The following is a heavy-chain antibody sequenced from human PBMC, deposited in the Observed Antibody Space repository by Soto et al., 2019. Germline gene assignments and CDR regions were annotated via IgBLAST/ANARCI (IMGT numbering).Heavy chain of an antibody. CDR3: TREKYFGAFEI. Sequence: QVQLQESGPGLVKPSQTLSLTCTVSGGSISSGDYYWSWIRQPPEKGLEWIGYIYYSGYTVYNTCLQSRLIIYLDTSRQQSPLKLSSVTAADTAVYNCTREKYFGAFEIRGQGTMVTVSS. J-gene: IGHJ3*02. CDR2: IYYSGYT. V-gene: IGHV4-30-4*01. CDR1: GGSISSGDYY. D-gene: IGHD3-10*01.